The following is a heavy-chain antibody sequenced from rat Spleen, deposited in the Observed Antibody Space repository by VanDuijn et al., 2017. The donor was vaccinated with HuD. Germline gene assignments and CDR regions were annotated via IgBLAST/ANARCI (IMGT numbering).Heavy chain of an antibody. CDR1: GFTFSDYA. D-gene: IGHD4-6*01. CDR2: IIYDGSST. V-gene: IGHV5-17*01. J-gene: IGHJ2*01. Sequence: EVQLVESDGGLVQPGRSLKFSCAASGFTFSDYAMAWVRQAPKKGLEWVATIIYDGSSTYYRDSVKGRFTISRDNAKSTLYLQMDSLRSEDTATYYCARQWLGGSLDYWGQGVMVTVSS. CDR3: ARQWLGGSLDY.